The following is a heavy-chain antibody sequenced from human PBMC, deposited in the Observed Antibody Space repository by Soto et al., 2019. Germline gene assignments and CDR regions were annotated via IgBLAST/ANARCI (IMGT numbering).Heavy chain of an antibody. D-gene: IGHD2-15*01. V-gene: IGHV1-3*01. J-gene: IGHJ4*02. CDR1: GYTFTDYA. Sequence: GASVKVSCKASGYTFTDYAIHWVRQAPGQGLEWMGWINVGNGNTGYSRKFQGRVTNVRDMSASTAYIEVTSLTSDDTAIYYCAREGAHYTPLDHWGQGTLVTVSS. CDR2: INVGNGNT. CDR3: AREGAHYTPLDH.